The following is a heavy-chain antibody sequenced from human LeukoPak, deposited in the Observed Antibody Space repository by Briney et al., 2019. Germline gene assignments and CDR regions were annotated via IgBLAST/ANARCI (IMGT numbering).Heavy chain of an antibody. D-gene: IGHD3-22*01. CDR2: IIPIFGTA. CDR3: ARYGVSSGYYYVEGYFDY. CDR1: GGTFSSYA. V-gene: IGHV1-69*01. J-gene: IGHJ4*02. Sequence: SVKVSCKASGGTFSSYAISWVRQAPGQGPEWMGGIIPIFGTANYAQKFQGRVTITADESTSTAYMELSSLRSEDTAVYYCARYGVSSGYYYVEGYFDYWGQGTLVTVSS.